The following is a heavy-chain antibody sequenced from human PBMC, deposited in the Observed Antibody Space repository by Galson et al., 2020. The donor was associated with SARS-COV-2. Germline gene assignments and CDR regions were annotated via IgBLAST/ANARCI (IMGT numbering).Heavy chain of an antibody. D-gene: IGHD6-19*01. CDR1: GFTFSSYD. J-gene: IGHJ6*02. V-gene: IGHV3-13*01. Sequence: GESLKISCAASGFTFSSYDMHWVRQATGKGLEWVSAIGTAGDTYYPGSVKGQFTISRENAKNSLYLQMNSLRAGDTAVYYCARFQRDIAVAGTHYYYGMDVWGQGTTVTVSS. CDR3: ARFQRDIAVAGTHYYYGMDV. CDR2: IGTAGDT.